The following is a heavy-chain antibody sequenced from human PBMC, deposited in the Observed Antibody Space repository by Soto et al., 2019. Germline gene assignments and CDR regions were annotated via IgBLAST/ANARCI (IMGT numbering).Heavy chain of an antibody. V-gene: IGHV1-69*12. CDR3: AQCLLGVNYYYGMDV. CDR2: IIPIFATA. CDR1: GGTFSSYA. J-gene: IGHJ6*02. D-gene: IGHD3-16*01. Sequence: QVQLVQSGAEVKKPGSSVKVSCKASGGTFSSYAINWVRQAPGQGLEWMGGIIPIFATADYAQKFQGRVTIPADESTSTAYMELSSLRSEDTAVYYCAQCLLGVNYYYGMDVWGQGTTVTVS.